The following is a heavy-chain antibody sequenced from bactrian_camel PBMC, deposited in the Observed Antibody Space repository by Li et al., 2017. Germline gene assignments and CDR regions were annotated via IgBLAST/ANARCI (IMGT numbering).Heavy chain of an antibody. CDR3: AASLQWFGCRDSATIGF. Sequence: HVQLVESGGGSVQAGGSLRLSCAASGYTGSRYCMHWFRQAPGKERGRVAAIHSDGTTRHADSVKGRFTISKDNAKNIQFLQMNSLKPEDTAMYYCAASLQWFGCRDSATIGFWGQGTQVTVS. D-gene: IGHD2*01. CDR1: GYTGSRYC. CDR2: IHSDGTT. V-gene: IGHV3S26*01. J-gene: IGHJ4*01.